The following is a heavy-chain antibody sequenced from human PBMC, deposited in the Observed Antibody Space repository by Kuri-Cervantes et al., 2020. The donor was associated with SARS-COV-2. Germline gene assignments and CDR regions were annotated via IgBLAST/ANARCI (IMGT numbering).Heavy chain of an antibody. Sequence: SVKVSCRASRGTFNAHIINWLRQAPGQGLEWMGGIRPVFGAPYYAQKFQGRVTIAADESTSTVHMELGSLNSEDTAIYYCARETGDRKMGIDPWGQGTLVTVSS. CDR3: ARETGDRKMGIDP. V-gene: IGHV1-69*13. CDR1: RGTFNAHI. J-gene: IGHJ5*02. D-gene: IGHD2-21*01. CDR2: IRPVFGAP.